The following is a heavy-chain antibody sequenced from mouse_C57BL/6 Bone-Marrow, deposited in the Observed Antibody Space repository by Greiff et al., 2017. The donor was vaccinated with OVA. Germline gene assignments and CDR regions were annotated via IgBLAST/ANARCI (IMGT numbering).Heavy chain of an antibody. CDR2: IYPGSGST. J-gene: IGHJ1*03. CDR1: GYTFTSYW. D-gene: IGHD2-5*01. CDR3: ARSRYYSNYSHLYFDV. V-gene: IGHV1-55*01. Sequence: VQLQQPGAELVKPGASVKMSCKASGYTFTSYWITWVKQRPGQGLEWIGDIYPGSGSTNYNEKFKSKATLTVDTSSSTAYMQLSSLTSEDSAVYYCARSRYYSNYSHLYFDVWGTGTTVTVSS.